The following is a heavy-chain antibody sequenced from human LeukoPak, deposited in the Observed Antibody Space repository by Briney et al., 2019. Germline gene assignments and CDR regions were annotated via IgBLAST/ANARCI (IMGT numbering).Heavy chain of an antibody. CDR1: GYTFTSYG. J-gene: IGHJ6*02. Sequence: GASVKVSCKASGYTFTSYGISWVRQAPGQGLEWMGWISAYNGNTNYAQKLQGRVTMTTDTSTSTAYMELRSLRSDDTAVYYCARDCPYYYGSGSFGSGMDVWGQGTTVTVSS. V-gene: IGHV1-18*01. CDR2: ISAYNGNT. CDR3: ARDCPYYYGSGSFGSGMDV. D-gene: IGHD3-10*01.